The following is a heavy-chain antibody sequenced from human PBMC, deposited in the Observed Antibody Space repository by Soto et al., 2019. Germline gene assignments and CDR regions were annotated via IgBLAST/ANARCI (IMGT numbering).Heavy chain of an antibody. V-gene: IGHV3-11*01. Sequence: PGGSLRLSCAASGFTFSDYYMSWIRQAPGKGLEWVSYISSSGSTIYYADSVKGRFTISRDNAKSSLYLQMNSLRAEDTALYYCTRDVSPVSSDLYFDAFDIWGQGTMVTVSS. CDR1: GFTFSDYY. CDR2: ISSSGSTI. J-gene: IGHJ3*02. CDR3: TRDVSPVSSDLYFDAFDI. D-gene: IGHD2-8*01.